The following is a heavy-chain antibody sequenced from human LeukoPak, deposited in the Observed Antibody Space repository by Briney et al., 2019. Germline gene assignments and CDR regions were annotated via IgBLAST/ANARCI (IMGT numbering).Heavy chain of an antibody. CDR3: ATQQEGNPAY. CDR1: GLTFSSHW. CDR2: ITNDGSST. J-gene: IGHJ4*02. D-gene: IGHD1-14*01. Sequence: GGSLRLSCAASGLTFSSHWMHWVRQAPGKGLVWVSRITNDGSSTTYADSVKGRFTISRDNAKNMLYLQVNSLRAEDTAVYYCATQQEGNPAYWGQGTLATVSS. V-gene: IGHV3-74*01.